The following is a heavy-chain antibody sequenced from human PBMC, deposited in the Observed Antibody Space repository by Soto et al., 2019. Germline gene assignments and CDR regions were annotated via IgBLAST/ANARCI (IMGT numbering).Heavy chain of an antibody. V-gene: IGHV3-21*01. D-gene: IGHD3-3*01. Sequence: GGSLKLSCAASGFTFSSYSMNWVRQAPGKGLEWVSSISSSSSYIYYAGSVKGGFTISRDNAKNSLYLQMNSLRAEDTAVYYCAREYYDFWSGYYKGMNAFDIWGQGTMVTVSS. CDR1: GFTFSSYS. CDR2: ISSSSSYI. J-gene: IGHJ3*02. CDR3: AREYYDFWSGYYKGMNAFDI.